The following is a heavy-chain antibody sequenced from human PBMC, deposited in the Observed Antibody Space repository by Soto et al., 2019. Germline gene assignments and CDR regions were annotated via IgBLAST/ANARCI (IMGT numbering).Heavy chain of an antibody. CDR1: GGTFSSYA. Sequence: GASVKVSCKASGGTFSSYAISWVRQAPGQGLEWMGGIIPIFGTANYAQKFQGRVTITADESTSTAYVELSSLRSEDTAVYYCARDRRYSSSWYEGWGQGTLVTVSS. CDR2: IIPIFGTA. J-gene: IGHJ4*02. V-gene: IGHV1-69*13. D-gene: IGHD6-13*01. CDR3: ARDRRYSSSWYEG.